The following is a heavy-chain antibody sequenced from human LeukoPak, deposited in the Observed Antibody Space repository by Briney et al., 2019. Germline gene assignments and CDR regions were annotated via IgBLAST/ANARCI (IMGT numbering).Heavy chain of an antibody. Sequence: SETLSLTCTVHGGSFSGYYWSWIRQSPGKGLEWIGEVNNSGNTKSNASLKSRVTVSLDKSENQLSLRLSSVTAADTAVYYCARDGDGSCSSTSCFYYYYYYMDVWGKGTTVTVSS. CDR3: ARDGDGSCSSTSCFYYYYYYMDV. CDR2: VNNSGNT. D-gene: IGHD2-2*01. J-gene: IGHJ6*03. CDR1: GGSFSGYY. V-gene: IGHV4-34*01.